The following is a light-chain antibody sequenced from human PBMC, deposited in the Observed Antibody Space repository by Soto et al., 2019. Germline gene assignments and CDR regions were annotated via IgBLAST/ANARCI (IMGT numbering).Light chain of an antibody. CDR2: AAS. CDR1: QGISSY. Sequence: DIQLTQSPSFLSASVGDRVTITCRASQGISSYLGWYQQKPGKAPKLLIYAASTLQSGVPSRFSGSGSGTEFTLTISSLQPADFATYYCQQLNSYPLTFGGGTKVEIK. V-gene: IGKV1-9*01. J-gene: IGKJ4*01. CDR3: QQLNSYPLT.